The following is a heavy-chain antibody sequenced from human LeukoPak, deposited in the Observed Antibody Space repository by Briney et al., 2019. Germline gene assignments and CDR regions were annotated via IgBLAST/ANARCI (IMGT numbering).Heavy chain of an antibody. V-gene: IGHV1-18*01. D-gene: IGHD3-10*01. CDR2: ISAYNGNT. Sequence: ASAKLSCKASGYTFTSYGISWVRQAPGQGLEWMGWISAYNGNTNYAQKLQGRVTMTTDTSTSTAYMELRSLRSDDTAVYYCARSYYYGSGSYYTSVYYFDYWGQGTLVTVSS. J-gene: IGHJ4*02. CDR3: ARSYYYGSGSYYTSVYYFDY. CDR1: GYTFTSYG.